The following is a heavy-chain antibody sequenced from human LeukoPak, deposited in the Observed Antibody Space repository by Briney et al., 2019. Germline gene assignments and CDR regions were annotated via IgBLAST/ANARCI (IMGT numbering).Heavy chain of an antibody. CDR2: IKQDGSEK. J-gene: IGHJ4*02. Sequence: PGGSLRLSCGASGFTFSSDWMSWVRQAPGKGLEWVANIKQDGSEKYYVDSVKGRFTISRDNAKNSLYLQMNSLRAEDTAVYYCASQYSSRTYDYWGQGTLVTVSS. CDR1: GFTFSSDW. CDR3: ASQYSSRTYDY. D-gene: IGHD6-13*01. V-gene: IGHV3-7*05.